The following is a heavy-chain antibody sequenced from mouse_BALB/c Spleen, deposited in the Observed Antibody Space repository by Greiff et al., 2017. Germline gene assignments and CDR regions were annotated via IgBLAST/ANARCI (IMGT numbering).Heavy chain of an antibody. CDR1: GFNINDTY. CDR2: IDPANGNT. D-gene: IGHD4-1*01. Sequence: EVQLLESGAELVKPGASVKLSCTASGFNINDTYMHWVKQRPEQGLEWIGRIDPANGNTKYDPKFQGKATITADTSSNTAYLQLSSLTSEDTAVYYCARYGPVWDRNYWGQGTTLTVSS. J-gene: IGHJ2*01. CDR3: ARYGPVWDRNY. V-gene: IGHV14-3*02.